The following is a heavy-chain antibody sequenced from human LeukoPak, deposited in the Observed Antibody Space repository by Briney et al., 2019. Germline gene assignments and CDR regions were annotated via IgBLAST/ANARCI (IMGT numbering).Heavy chain of an antibody. J-gene: IGHJ6*03. CDR1: GYTFTSYD. D-gene: IGHD4-11*01. CDR3: ARGSRVATVTHYYYYMDV. CDR2: MNPNSGNT. V-gene: IGHV1-8*03. Sequence: GASVKVSCKASGYTFTSYDINWVRQATGQGLEWMGWMNPNSGNTGYAQKFQGRVTITRNTSISTAYMELSSLRSEDTAVYYCARGSRVATVTHYYYYMDVWGKGTTVTVSS.